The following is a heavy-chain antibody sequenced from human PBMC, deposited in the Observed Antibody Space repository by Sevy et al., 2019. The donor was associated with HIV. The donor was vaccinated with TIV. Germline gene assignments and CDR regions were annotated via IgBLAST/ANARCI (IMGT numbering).Heavy chain of an antibody. CDR2: IWYDGSNK. D-gene: IGHD3-22*01. J-gene: IGHJ5*02. CDR1: GFTFSSYG. V-gene: IGHV3-33*01. CDR3: ARDTGSYYDIVNWFDP. Sequence: GGSLRLSCAASGFTFSSYGMHWVRQAPGKVLEWVAVIWYDGSNKYYADSVKGRFTISRDNSKNTLYLQMNSLRAEDTAVYYCARDTGSYYDIVNWFDPWGQGTLVTVSS.